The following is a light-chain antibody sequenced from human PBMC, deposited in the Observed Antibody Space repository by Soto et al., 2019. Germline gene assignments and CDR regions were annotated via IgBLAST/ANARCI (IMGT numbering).Light chain of an antibody. V-gene: IGKV3-11*01. Sequence: EIVLTQSPATLSLSPGDRATLSCRASRSVGSSLAWYQHKPGQAPRLLIYGTSNRATGVPDRFSGGESGADFTLTISSLEPAYSAVFYCQQRSYWPWTFGQGTKVEIK. CDR3: QQRSYWPWT. J-gene: IGKJ1*01. CDR2: GTS. CDR1: RSVGSS.